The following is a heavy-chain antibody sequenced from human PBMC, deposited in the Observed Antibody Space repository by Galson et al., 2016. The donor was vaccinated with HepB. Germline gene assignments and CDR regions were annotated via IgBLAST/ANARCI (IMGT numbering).Heavy chain of an antibody. V-gene: IGHV3-30-3*01. D-gene: IGHD5-18*01. Sequence: SLRLSCAASGFSFSTYAMHWVRQAPGKGLEWVAVISYDGSTKYYADSVKGRFTISRDNSKNTLSLQMNSLTAEDTAVYFCARAPQLWYEGTLFDNWGQGTLVTVTS. CDR2: ISYDGSTK. CDR3: ARAPQLWYEGTLFDN. J-gene: IGHJ4*02. CDR1: GFSFSTYA.